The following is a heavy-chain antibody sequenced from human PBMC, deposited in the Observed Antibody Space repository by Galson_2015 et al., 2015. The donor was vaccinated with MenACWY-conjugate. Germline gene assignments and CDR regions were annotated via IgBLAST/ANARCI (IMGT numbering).Heavy chain of an antibody. CDR1: GYSFTNYW. V-gene: IGHV5-51*01. D-gene: IGHD2-15*01. CDR3: AKHPPGGRGTDV. Sequence: QSGAEVKKPGESLTISCKGSGYSFTNYWLAWVRQMPGKGLEWVGLIDPVNSNIRYSPSFQGQVTISADESISTAYLQWSSLKASDTASYVCAKHPPGGRGTDVWGRGTTVTVSS. J-gene: IGHJ6*02. CDR2: IDPVNSNI.